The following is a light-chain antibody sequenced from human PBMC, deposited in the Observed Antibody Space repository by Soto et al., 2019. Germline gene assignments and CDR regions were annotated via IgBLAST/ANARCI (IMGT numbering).Light chain of an antibody. CDR3: TSFTSTNTWV. CDR1: HSDVGGYDR. Sequence: QSALTQPASVSASPGQSITISCTGTHSDVGGYDRVSWSQQHPGKPPKLIIFEVSYRPSGVSNRFSGSKSGNTASLTISGLQPEDEADYYCTSFTSTNTWVCGGGTKLTVL. V-gene: IGLV2-14*01. CDR2: EVS. J-gene: IGLJ3*02.